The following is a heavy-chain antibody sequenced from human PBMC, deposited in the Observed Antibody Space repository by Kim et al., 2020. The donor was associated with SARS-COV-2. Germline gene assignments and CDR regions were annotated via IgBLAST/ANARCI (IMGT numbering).Heavy chain of an antibody. J-gene: IGHJ4*02. Sequence: RVTISVDTSKNQFSLKLSSVTAADTAVYYCARVGGPPYVWGSYRHYYFDYWGQGTLVTVSS. V-gene: IGHV4-34*01. D-gene: IGHD3-16*02. CDR3: ARVGGPPYVWGSYRHYYFDY.